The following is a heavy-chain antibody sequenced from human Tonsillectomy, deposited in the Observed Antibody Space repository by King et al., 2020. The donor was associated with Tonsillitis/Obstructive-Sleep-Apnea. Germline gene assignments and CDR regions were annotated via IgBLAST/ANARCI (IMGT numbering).Heavy chain of an antibody. CDR2: ISGSGGST. V-gene: IGHV3-23*04. J-gene: IGHJ4*02. CDR1: GFTFSSYS. D-gene: IGHD4-23*01. CDR3: AKHGGTDYGGNPGTFDY. Sequence: VQLVESGGGLVQPGGSLRLSCAASGFTFSSYSMSWVRQAPGKGLEWVSAISGSGGSTYYADSVKGRFTISRDNSKNTLYLQMNSLRDEDTAVYYCAKHGGTDYGGNPGTFDYWGQGTLVTVSS.